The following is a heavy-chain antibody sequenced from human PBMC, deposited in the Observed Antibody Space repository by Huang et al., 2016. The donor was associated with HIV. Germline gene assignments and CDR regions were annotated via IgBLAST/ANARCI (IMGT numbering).Heavy chain of an antibody. J-gene: IGHJ4*02. V-gene: IGHV3-74*01. CDR3: ARDPRIQSWLNFFDY. CDR1: GFSISSYW. Sequence: EVQLVESGGGLVQLGGSLRLSCAASGFSISSYWMHWVRQAPGKGLVWVSRINREGSSTSYADAVKGRFTIARDNAKNTLYLQMNSLRAEDTAVYYCARDPRIQSWLNFFDYWGQGTLVSVSS. CDR2: INREGSST. D-gene: IGHD3-22*01.